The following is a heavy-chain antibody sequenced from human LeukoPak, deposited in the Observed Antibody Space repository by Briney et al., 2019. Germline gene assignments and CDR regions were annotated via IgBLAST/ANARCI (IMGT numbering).Heavy chain of an antibody. V-gene: IGHV1-2*02. CDR3: ARDGPVTGTYYFDY. Sequence: AASVKVSCKASGYTFTGYYMHWVRQAPGQGLEWMGWINPNSGGTNYAQKFQGRVTMTRDTSISTAYMELSRLRSDDTAVYYRARDGPVTGTYYFDYWGQGTLVTVSS. CDR2: INPNSGGT. D-gene: IGHD1-7*01. CDR1: GYTFTGYY. J-gene: IGHJ4*02.